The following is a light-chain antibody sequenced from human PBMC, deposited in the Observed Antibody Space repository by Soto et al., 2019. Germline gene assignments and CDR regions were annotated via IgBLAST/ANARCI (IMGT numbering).Light chain of an antibody. CDR2: AAS. V-gene: IGKV1-39*01. J-gene: IGKJ1*01. Sequence: DIPMTQSPSSLSASIGDRVTITCRASQSISKYLNWYQQKPGKAPNLLIYAASTLQTGVPSRFSGSGSGTDFTLTITNLQPEDFATYSCQQSYSTLWTFGQGTRVDI. CDR1: QSISKY. CDR3: QQSYSTLWT.